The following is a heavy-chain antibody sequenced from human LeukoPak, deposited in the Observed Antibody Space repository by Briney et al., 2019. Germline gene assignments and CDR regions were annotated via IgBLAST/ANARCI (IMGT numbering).Heavy chain of an antibody. V-gene: IGHV1-18*01. CDR2: ISPYNGNT. Sequence: ASVTVSCTSSAYTFTNYGISWVRQAPGQGLEWMGWISPYNGNTDYAQKLQGRVTMTTDTSTTTGYMELRSLRSDDTAVYYCARGWLQPYWYFDLWGRGTVVTVSS. CDR3: ARGWLQPYWYFDL. CDR1: AYTFTNYG. D-gene: IGHD5-24*01. J-gene: IGHJ2*01.